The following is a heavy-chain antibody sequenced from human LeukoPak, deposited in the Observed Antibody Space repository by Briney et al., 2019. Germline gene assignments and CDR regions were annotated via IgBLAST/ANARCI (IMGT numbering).Heavy chain of an antibody. CDR1: GFTLKDYA. CDR2: LSHDGRDK. CDR3: ARDGQVVVGGAIGYFYYYMDV. D-gene: IGHD2-2*01. J-gene: IGHJ6*03. Sequence: PGRSLRLSCAASGFTLKDYAMYWVRQAPGKGLEWVGVLSHDGRDKYYADSVKGRFTISRDNSKNTLFVQMNNMTTEDTAVYYCARDGQVVVGGAIGYFYYYMDVWGKGTTVTVSS. V-gene: IGHV3-30*04.